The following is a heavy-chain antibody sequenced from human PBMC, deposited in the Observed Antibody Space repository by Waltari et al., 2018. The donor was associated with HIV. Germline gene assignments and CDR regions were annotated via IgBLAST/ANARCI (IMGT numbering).Heavy chain of an antibody. Sequence: QVQLQQWGAGLLKPSETLSLTCAVYGGSFSGYYWSWIRQPPGKGLEWIGEINHSGSTNYNPSLKSRVTISVDTSKNQFSLKLSSVTAADTAVYYCARGAAGFLEWLLSTSYYMDVWGKGTTVTVSS. V-gene: IGHV4-34*01. CDR2: INHSGST. D-gene: IGHD3-3*01. CDR1: GGSFSGYY. CDR3: ARGAAGFLEWLLSTSYYMDV. J-gene: IGHJ6*03.